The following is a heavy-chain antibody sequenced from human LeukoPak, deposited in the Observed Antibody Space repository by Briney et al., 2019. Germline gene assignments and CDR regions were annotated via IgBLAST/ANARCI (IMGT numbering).Heavy chain of an antibody. CDR2: ITASSTAI. CDR3: ARTYYDILTGYNPYFDY. D-gene: IGHD3-9*01. Sequence: PGGTLTLSCAASGFTFNTYTMNWVRQAPGKGLELVSSITASSTAIYSADSLKGRFTISRDNAKNFLYLQMNSLSAEDTAVYYCARTYYDILTGYNPYFDYWGQGILVTVSS. J-gene: IGHJ4*02. CDR1: GFTFNTYT. V-gene: IGHV3-21*01.